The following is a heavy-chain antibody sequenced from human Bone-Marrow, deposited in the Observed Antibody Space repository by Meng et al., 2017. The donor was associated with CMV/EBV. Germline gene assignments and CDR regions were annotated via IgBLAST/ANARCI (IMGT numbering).Heavy chain of an antibody. V-gene: IGHV3-7*01. J-gene: IGHJ4*02. CDR1: GFTFSSYW. D-gene: IGHD6-13*01. Sequence: GGSLRLSCAASGFTFSSYWMSWVRQAPGKGLEWVANIKQDGSEKYYVDSVKGRFTISRDNAKNSLYLRMNSLRAEDTAVYYCARVHDSSPPNLFDYWGQGTLVTASS. CDR3: ARVHDSSPPNLFDY. CDR2: IKQDGSEK.